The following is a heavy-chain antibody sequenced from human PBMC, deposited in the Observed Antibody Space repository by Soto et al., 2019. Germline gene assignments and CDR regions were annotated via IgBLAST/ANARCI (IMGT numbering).Heavy chain of an antibody. CDR1: GFTFSSYG. V-gene: IGHV3-33*01. D-gene: IGHD3-10*01. CDR2: IWYDGSNK. CDR3: ARDKEEYGSGSYTGAFDI. Sequence: QVQLVESGGGVVQPGRSLRLSCAASGFTFSSYGMHWVRQAPGKGLEWVAVIWYDGSNKYYADSVKGRFTISRDNFKITLYLQMNSLSAEDTAVYYCARDKEEYGSGSYTGAFDIWCQGTMVSLSS. J-gene: IGHJ3*02.